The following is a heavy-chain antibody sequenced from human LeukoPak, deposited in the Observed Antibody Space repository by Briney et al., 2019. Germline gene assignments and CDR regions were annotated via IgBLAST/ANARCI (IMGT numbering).Heavy chain of an antibody. CDR2: IYYSGST. CDR1: GGSISSYY. CDR3: ASFLAVAGTFTFDY. Sequence: PSETLSLTCTVSGGSISSYYWSWIRQPAGKGLEWIGYIYYSGSTNYNPSLKSRVTISVDTSKNQFSLKLSSVTAADTAVYYCASFLAVAGTFTFDYWGQGTLVTVSS. D-gene: IGHD6-19*01. J-gene: IGHJ4*02. V-gene: IGHV4-59*01.